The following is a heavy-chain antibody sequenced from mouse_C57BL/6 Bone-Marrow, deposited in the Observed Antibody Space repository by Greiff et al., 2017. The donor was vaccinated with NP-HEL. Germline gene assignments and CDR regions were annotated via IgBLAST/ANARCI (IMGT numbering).Heavy chain of an antibody. CDR1: GYTFTSYW. V-gene: IGHV1-55*01. Sequence: QVQLQQPGAELVKPGASVKMSCKASGYTFTSYWITWVKQRPGQGLEWIGDIYPGSGSTNYNEKFKSKATLTVDTSSSTAYMQLSSLTSEDSAVYYGARPHYYGSSYYAMDYWGQGPSVTVSS. D-gene: IGHD1-1*01. CDR3: ARPHYYGSSYYAMDY. CDR2: IYPGSGST. J-gene: IGHJ4*01.